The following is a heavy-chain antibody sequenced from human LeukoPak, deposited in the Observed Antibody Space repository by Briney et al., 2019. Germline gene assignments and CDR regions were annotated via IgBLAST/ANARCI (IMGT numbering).Heavy chain of an antibody. D-gene: IGHD2-2*01. CDR1: GGTFSSYA. V-gene: IGHV1-18*01. Sequence: ASVKVSCKASGGTFSSYAISWVRQAPGQGLEWMGWISAYNGNTNYAQKLQGRVTMTTDTSTSTAYMELRSLRSDDTAVYYCARGSVGPHGNWFDPWGQGTLVTVSS. CDR3: ARGSVGPHGNWFDP. J-gene: IGHJ5*02. CDR2: ISAYNGNT.